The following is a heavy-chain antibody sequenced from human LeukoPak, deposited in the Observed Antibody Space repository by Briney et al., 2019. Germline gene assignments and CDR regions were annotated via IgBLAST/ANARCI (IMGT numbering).Heavy chain of an antibody. CDR3: AKDFGKVVVFDAFDI. CDR2: ISGGGGDT. D-gene: IGHD3-22*01. Sequence: GGSLRLSCAASGFTSTTYAMSWVRQAPGKGLEWVSGISGGGGDTFYADSVKGRFTISRDNSKNTVYLQMNSLRAEDTAVYYCAKDFGKVVVFDAFDIWGQGTMVIVSS. CDR1: GFTSTTYA. J-gene: IGHJ3*02. V-gene: IGHV3-23*01.